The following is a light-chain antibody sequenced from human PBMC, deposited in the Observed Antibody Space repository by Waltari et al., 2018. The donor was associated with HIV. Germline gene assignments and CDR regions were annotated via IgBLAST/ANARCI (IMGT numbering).Light chain of an antibody. CDR2: WAS. CDR3: QQYFRIPPT. V-gene: IGKV4-1*01. J-gene: IGKJ4*01. Sequence: DIVMTQSPDSLPVSLGERATINCTSSQSILYSSDNRNYLDWYQQKARQPPKLLISWASTRESGVPDRFSASGSGTDFTLTITRLQAEDVAIYHCQQYFRIPPTFGGGTKVEIK. CDR1: QSILYSSDNRNY.